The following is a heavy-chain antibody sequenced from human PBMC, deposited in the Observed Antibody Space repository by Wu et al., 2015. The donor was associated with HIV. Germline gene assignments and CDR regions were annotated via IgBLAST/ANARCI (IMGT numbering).Heavy chain of an antibody. Sequence: VQLVQSGGEVKKPGASVKVACKTSGYIFSDYGINWVRQAPGQGLEWMGWISAYNGNTKYSQKFQGRVNMTTDKSTSTAYMEVGSLRSDDTAVYYCARGHYYDTSSSPMYWGLGTLVTVSS. D-gene: IGHD3-22*01. CDR2: ISAYNGNT. CDR1: GYIFSDYG. V-gene: IGHV1-18*01. J-gene: IGHJ4*02. CDR3: ARGHYYDTSSSPMY.